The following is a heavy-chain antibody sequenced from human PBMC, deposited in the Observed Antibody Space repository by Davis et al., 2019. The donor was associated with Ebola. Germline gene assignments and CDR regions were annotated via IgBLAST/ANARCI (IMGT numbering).Heavy chain of an antibody. CDR2: IYSGGST. D-gene: IGHD3-10*01. V-gene: IGHV3-66*01. Sequence: SPMTHRPAPGFTDSSNYMSWVRQAPGKGLEWVSVIYSGGSTYYADSVKGRFTISRDNSKNTLYLQMNSLRAEDTAVYYCARLWFGGDDYWGQGTLVTVSS. CDR3: ARLWFGGDDY. CDR1: GFTDSSNY. J-gene: IGHJ4*02.